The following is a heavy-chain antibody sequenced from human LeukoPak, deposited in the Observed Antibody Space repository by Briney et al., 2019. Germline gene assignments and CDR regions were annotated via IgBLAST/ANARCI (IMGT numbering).Heavy chain of an antibody. CDR2: IYPGDSDT. CDR3: ARRSYYGSGIYVHFDT. V-gene: IGHV5-51*01. D-gene: IGHD3-10*01. CDR1: GYRFTSYW. J-gene: IGHJ4*02. Sequence: GASLKISCRDSGYRFTSYWIGWVRQMPGNSLEWMGIIYPGDSDTRYSPSFQSQVTISADKSISLVYLQWSRLKASDTAMYYCARRSYYGSGIYVHFDTWGQGTLVTVSS.